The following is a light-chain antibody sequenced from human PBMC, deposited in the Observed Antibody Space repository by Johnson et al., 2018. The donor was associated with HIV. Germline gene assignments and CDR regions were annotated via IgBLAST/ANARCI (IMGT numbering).Light chain of an antibody. V-gene: IGLV1-51*02. CDR3: GTWHSSLSALYV. CDR1: SSNIGNNY. CDR2: ENN. Sequence: HSVLTQPPSVSAAPGQKVTISCSGSSSNIGNNYVSWYQQLPGTAPKLLIYENNKRPSGIPDRFSGSKSGTSATLGITGLTTGDEADYYCGTWHSSLSALYVFGTGTKVTVL. J-gene: IGLJ1*01.